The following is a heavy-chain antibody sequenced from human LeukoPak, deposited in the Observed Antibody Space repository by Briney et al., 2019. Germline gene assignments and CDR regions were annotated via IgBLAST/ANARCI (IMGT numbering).Heavy chain of an antibody. CDR2: ISSSSSTI. J-gene: IGHJ2*01. CDR1: GSTFSSYS. Sequence: GGSLRLSCAASGSTFSSYSMNWVRQAPGKGLEWVSYISSSSSTIYYADSVKGRFTISRDNAKNSLYLQMNSLRAEDTAVYYCARGVHDYGDYVGWYFDLWGRGTLVTVSS. D-gene: IGHD4-17*01. CDR3: ARGVHDYGDYVGWYFDL. V-gene: IGHV3-48*04.